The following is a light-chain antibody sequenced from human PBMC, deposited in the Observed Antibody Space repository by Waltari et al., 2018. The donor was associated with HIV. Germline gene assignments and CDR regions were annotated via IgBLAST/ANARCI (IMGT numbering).Light chain of an antibody. CDR3: AAWDDSLNAYI. V-gene: IGLV1-44*01. CDR1: SSNIGDNV. CDR2: NNS. Sequence: QSVLTQPPSASGTPGQRVTISCSGRSSNIGDNVVNWYQQLPGTAPKLLTYNNSRRPSGVPDRFSASRSGNSASLAISGLQSEDEANYYCAAWDDSLNAYIFGTGTKVSVL. J-gene: IGLJ1*01.